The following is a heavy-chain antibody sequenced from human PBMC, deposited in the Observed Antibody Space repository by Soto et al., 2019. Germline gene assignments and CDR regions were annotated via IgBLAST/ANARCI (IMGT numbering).Heavy chain of an antibody. J-gene: IGHJ3*02. Sequence: QVQLVESGGGVVQPGRSLRLSCAASGFTFSFYGMHWVRQAPGKWLEWVAVISYDGSNKYYADSVKGRFTISRDNSKNTLYLQMNSLRAEDTAVYYCAKDLGHGGRGAFDIWGQGTMVTVSS. V-gene: IGHV3-30*18. CDR1: GFTFSFYG. CDR3: AKDLGHGGRGAFDI. D-gene: IGHD7-27*01. CDR2: ISYDGSNK.